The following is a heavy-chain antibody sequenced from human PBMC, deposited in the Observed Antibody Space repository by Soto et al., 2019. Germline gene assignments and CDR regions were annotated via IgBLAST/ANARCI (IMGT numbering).Heavy chain of an antibody. CDR1: GASITQYY. J-gene: IGHJ4*02. CDR3: TRGGGSPYXNHEFDF. CDR2: VSSTGST. D-gene: IGHD6-13*01. V-gene: IGHV4-59*01. Sequence: SETLSLTCTVSGASITQYYWNWIRQSPGKGLEWIVSVSSTGSTVYNPSLTSRVTVSLDTSKNQFSLTLNSVTAADTAVYHCTRGGGSPYXNHEFDFWGQGTLVT.